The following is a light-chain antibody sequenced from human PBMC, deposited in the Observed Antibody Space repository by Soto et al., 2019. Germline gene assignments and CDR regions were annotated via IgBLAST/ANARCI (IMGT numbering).Light chain of an antibody. CDR1: QDIRNY. J-gene: IGKJ3*01. Sequence: DIPMTQSPSSLSASVGDRVTITCQASQDIRNYLNWYQQKPGKTPTLLIYDASNLQTGVPSRFSGSGSGTDFTLTISSLQPEDIATYYCQQYDNLPGFTFGPGTKLDIK. CDR2: DAS. V-gene: IGKV1-33*01. CDR3: QQYDNLPGFT.